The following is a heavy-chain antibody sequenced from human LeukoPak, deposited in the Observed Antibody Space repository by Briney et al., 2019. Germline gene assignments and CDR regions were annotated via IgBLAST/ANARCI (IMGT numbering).Heavy chain of an antibody. CDR2: IYSGGST. J-gene: IGHJ3*02. V-gene: IGHV3-53*01. D-gene: IGHD3-3*01. CDR3: ASLSGGVALITIFGVAQLDAFDI. Sequence: GGSLRLSCAASGFTVSSNYMSWVRQAPGKGLEWVSVIYSGGSTYYADSVKGRFTISRDNSKNTLYLQMNSLRAEDTAVYYCASLSGGVALITIFGVAQLDAFDIWGQGTMVTVSS. CDR1: GFTVSSNY.